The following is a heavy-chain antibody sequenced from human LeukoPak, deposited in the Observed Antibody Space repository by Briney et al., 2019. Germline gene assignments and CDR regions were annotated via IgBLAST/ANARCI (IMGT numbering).Heavy chain of an antibody. Sequence: PSETLSLTCAVYGRSFSGYYWTWIRQPPGKGLEWIGEIYHSGSTNYNPSLKSRVTISVDTSKNQSSLNLGSVTAADTAVYYCARGGKQQLVGGYYFDSWGQGTLVTVSS. CDR1: GRSFSGYY. CDR2: IYHSGST. J-gene: IGHJ4*02. D-gene: IGHD6-13*01. V-gene: IGHV4-34*01. CDR3: ARGGKQQLVGGYYFDS.